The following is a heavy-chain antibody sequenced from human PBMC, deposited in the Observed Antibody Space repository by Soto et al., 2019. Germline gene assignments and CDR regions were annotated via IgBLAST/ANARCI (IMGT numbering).Heavy chain of an antibody. CDR2: IYYSGST. Sequence: SETLSLTCTVSGGSISSGGYYWSWIRQHPGKGLEWIGYIYYSGSTYYNPSLKSRVTISVDTSKNQFSLKLSSVTAADTAVYYCARGMVAAHAYYYYGMDVWGQGTTVTVSS. D-gene: IGHD2-15*01. CDR1: GGSISSGGYY. J-gene: IGHJ6*02. CDR3: ARGMVAAHAYYYYGMDV. V-gene: IGHV4-31*03.